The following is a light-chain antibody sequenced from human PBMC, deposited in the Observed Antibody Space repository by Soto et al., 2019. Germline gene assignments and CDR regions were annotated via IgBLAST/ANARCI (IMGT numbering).Light chain of an antibody. J-gene: IGKJ1*01. CDR3: QQYNNWPRT. CDR2: DAS. V-gene: IGKV3-11*01. Sequence: DIVLTQSPATLSLSPGERATLSCRASQSVSSYLAWYQQKPGQAPRLLIYDASNRATGISARFSGSGSGTEFTLTISSLQSEDFAIYYCQQYNNWPRTFGQGTKVDIK. CDR1: QSVSSY.